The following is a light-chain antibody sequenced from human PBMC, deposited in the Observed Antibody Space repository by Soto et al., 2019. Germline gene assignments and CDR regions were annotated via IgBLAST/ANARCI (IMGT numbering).Light chain of an antibody. V-gene: IGKV1D-12*01. CDR3: QQGDSFPLT. J-gene: IGKJ4*01. CDR1: QAITIW. Sequence: DIKMTQSPSSVSASVGDRVPIACRACQAITIWLAWYQQKPGKAPKLLIYAASSWQSGLPSRFSGSGSGTDFTLTICSLQPEDFASYYCQQGDSFPLTSGEGTKVDIK. CDR2: AAS.